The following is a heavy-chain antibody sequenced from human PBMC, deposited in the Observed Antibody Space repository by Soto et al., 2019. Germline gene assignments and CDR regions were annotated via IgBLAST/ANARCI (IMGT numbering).Heavy chain of an antibody. D-gene: IGHD5-18*01. CDR1: GYTFTSYG. CDR3: ARDSPSAGGGYSYGYPYHYYYYGMDV. Sequence: ASVKVSCKASGYTFTSYGISWVRQAPGQGLEWMGWISAYNGNTNYAQKLQGRVTMTTDTSTSTAYMELRSLRSDDTAVYYCARDSPSAGGGYSYGYPYHYYYYGMDVWGHGPTLTL. CDR2: ISAYNGNT. V-gene: IGHV1-18*01. J-gene: IGHJ6*02.